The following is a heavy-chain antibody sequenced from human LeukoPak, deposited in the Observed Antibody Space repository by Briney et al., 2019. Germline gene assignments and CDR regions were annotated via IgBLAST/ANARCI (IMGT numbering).Heavy chain of an antibody. CDR1: GLILSDHY. D-gene: IGHD4-17*01. Sequence: PGGSLRLSCAASGLILSDHYMDWVRQAPGKGLECVGRLRNKADRSTAEYAASVKGRFSISRDDSKNSLYLQMNSLQSEDTAVYYCARIEYSDPNFDYWGQGTLVTVSS. CDR3: ARIEYSDPNFDY. J-gene: IGHJ4*02. V-gene: IGHV3-72*01. CDR2: LRNKADRSTA.